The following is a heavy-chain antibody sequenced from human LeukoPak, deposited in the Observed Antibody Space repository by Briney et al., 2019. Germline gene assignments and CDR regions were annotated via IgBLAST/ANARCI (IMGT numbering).Heavy chain of an antibody. CDR1: GYTFTGYY. D-gene: IGHD3-22*01. Sequence: ASVKVSCKASGYTFTGYYMHWVRQAPGQGLEWMGWINPNSGGTNYAQKFQGRVTMTRDTSISTAYMELSRLRSDDTAVYYCARVDRITMIVVVTEGDYWGQGTLVTVSS. J-gene: IGHJ4*02. CDR2: INPNSGGT. V-gene: IGHV1-2*02. CDR3: ARVDRITMIVVVTEGDY.